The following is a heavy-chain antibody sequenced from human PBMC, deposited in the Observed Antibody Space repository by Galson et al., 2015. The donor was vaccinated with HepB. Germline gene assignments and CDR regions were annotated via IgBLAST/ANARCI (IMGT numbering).Heavy chain of an antibody. CDR3: ARDSSGYYYYYYGMEV. D-gene: IGHD3-22*01. V-gene: IGHV5-10-1*01. J-gene: IGHJ6*02. CDR1: GYNFTSNW. CDR2: IDPSDSYT. Sequence: QSGAEVKKPGESLRISCKGSGYNFTSNWISWVRQMPGKGLEWMGRIDPSDSYTNYSPSFQGRVTISTDKSINTAYLQWSSLKASDTAMYYCARDSSGYYYYYYGMEVWGQGTTVTVSS.